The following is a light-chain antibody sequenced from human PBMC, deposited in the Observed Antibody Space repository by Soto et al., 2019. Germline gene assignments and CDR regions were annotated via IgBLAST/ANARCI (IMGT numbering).Light chain of an antibody. CDR2: EVS. CDR1: SSDVGGYNY. Sequence: QSVLTQPASVSGSPGQSITISCTGTSSDVGGYNYVSWYQQHPGKAPKLMIYEVSNRPSGVSNRFSGSKSDITASLTISGLQAEDEADYYCSSYTSSSTLVFGTGTKVTVL. J-gene: IGLJ1*01. V-gene: IGLV2-14*01. CDR3: SSYTSSSTLV.